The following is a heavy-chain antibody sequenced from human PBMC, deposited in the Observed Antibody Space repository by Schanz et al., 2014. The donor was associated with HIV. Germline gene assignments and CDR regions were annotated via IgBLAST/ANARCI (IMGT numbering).Heavy chain of an antibody. D-gene: IGHD6-19*01. CDR3: ARTGTVADF. Sequence: EVQLLESGGGLVQPGGSLRLSCAASGFTFSSLGMSWVRQAPGEGLEWVSGISEFGGSAWYADSVKGRFTISRDNAKNSLYLQMNSLRPEDTGVYYCARTGTVADFWGQGTLVTVSA. J-gene: IGHJ4*02. CDR1: GFTFSSLG. V-gene: IGHV3-48*04. CDR2: ISEFGGSA.